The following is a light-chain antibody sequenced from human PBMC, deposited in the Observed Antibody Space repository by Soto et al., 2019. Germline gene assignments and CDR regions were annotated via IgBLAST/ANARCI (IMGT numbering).Light chain of an antibody. CDR1: RSVNTKY. CDR2: GVS. Sequence: EIVLTQSPCTLSLSPGERATLSCRASRSVNTKYLAWYQQKPGQAPRLLISGVSSRATGIPDRFSGSGSGTDFTLTIRSLQPEDSATYHCQQYNDSPMTSGQRTRLEIK. V-gene: IGKV3-20*01. J-gene: IGKJ5*01. CDR3: QQYNDSPMT.